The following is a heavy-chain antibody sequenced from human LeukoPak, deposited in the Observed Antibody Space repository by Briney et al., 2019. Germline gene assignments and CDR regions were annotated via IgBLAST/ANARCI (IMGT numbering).Heavy chain of an antibody. CDR3: ARVGGIVDY. J-gene: IGHJ4*02. CDR1: GGSISSYY. Sequence: SETLSLTCTVSGGSISSYYWSWIRQPPGKGLEWIGYIHYSGSTNYNPSLKSRVTISVDTSKNQFSLKLSSVTAADTAVYYCARVGGIVDYWGQGTLVTVSS. D-gene: IGHD2-15*01. V-gene: IGHV4-59*01. CDR2: IHYSGST.